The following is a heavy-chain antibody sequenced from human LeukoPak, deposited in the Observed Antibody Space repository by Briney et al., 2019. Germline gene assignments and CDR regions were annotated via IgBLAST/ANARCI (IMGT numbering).Heavy chain of an antibody. J-gene: IGHJ4*02. CDR3: TREYYDILTGLYSFDY. V-gene: IGHV1-8*03. D-gene: IGHD3-9*01. Sequence: GASVKVSCKASGYTFTSYDINWVRQATGQGLEWMGWMNPNSGNTGYAQKFQDRVTITRNTSISTAYMELNSLRSEDTAVYYCTREYYDILTGLYSFDYWGQGTLVTVSS. CDR2: MNPNSGNT. CDR1: GYTFTSYD.